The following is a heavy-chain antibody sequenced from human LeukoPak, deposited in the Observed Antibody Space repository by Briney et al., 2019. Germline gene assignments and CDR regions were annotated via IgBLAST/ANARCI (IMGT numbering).Heavy chain of an antibody. CDR1: GFTFSSYA. D-gene: IGHD1-26*01. V-gene: IGHV3-23*01. J-gene: IGHJ4*02. CDR3: AKDLPPLMWELLPPPLLDF. CDR2: VSGSGGST. Sequence: GGSLTLSCAASGFTFSSYAMSWVRQAPGKGLEWVSTVSGSGGSTYHADSVKGRFTISRDNTKNTLYLKMNSLRAEDTAVYYCAKDLPPLMWELLPPPLLDFWGQGTLVTVSS.